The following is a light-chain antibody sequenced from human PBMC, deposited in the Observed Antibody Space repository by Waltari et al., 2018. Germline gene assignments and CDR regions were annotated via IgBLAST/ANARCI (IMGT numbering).Light chain of an antibody. J-gene: IGLJ2*01. Sequence: QSALTQPASVSGSPGQSITISCSGTSRDVGGYNYVSCYQQLPGNAPNLMIYDVTRWPSGVSNRFSGSKSGNTASLTIFGLQAEDEADYYCASYTSTRTVIFGGGTRVTVL. V-gene: IGLV2-14*01. CDR3: ASYTSTRTVI. CDR1: SRDVGGYNY. CDR2: DVT.